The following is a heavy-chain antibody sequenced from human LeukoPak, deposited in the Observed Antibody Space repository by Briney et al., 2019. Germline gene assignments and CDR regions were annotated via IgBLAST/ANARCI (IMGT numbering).Heavy chain of an antibody. J-gene: IGHJ6*02. D-gene: IGHD3-10*01. V-gene: IGHV3-33*08. Sequence: GGSLRLSCAASGFTFSNAWMSWVRQAPGKGLEWVAVIWYDGSNKYYADSVKGRFTISRDNSKNTLYLQMNSLRAEDTAVYYCAREDRGGMDVWGQGTTVTVSS. CDR3: AREDRGGMDV. CDR1: GFTFSNAW. CDR2: IWYDGSNK.